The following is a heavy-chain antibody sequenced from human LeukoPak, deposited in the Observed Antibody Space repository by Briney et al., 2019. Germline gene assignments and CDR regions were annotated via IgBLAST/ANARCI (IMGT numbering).Heavy chain of an antibody. CDR2: INPNSGGT. D-gene: IGHD6-13*01. CDR3: ARDSSYSSSWPRVPVIDY. Sequence: GASVKVSCKASGYTFTGYYMHWVRQAPGQGLEWMGWINPNSGGTNYAQKFQGRVTMTRDTSISTAYMELSRLRSDDTAVYYCARDSSYSSSWPRVPVIDYWGQGTLVTVSS. CDR1: GYTFTGYY. J-gene: IGHJ4*02. V-gene: IGHV1-2*02.